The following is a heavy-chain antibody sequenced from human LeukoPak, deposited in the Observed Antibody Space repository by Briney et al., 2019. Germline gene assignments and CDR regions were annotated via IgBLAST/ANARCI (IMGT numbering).Heavy chain of an antibody. CDR2: IIPIFGTA. D-gene: IGHD3-22*01. CDR1: GGTFSSYA. J-gene: IGHJ3*02. Sequence: ASVKVSCKASGGTFSSYAISWVRQAPGQGLEWMGRIIPIFGTANYAQKFQGRVTITTDESTSTAYMELSSLRSEDTAVYYCARVRQYYYDSWDAFDIWGQGTMVTVSS. CDR3: ARVRQYYYDSWDAFDI. V-gene: IGHV1-69*05.